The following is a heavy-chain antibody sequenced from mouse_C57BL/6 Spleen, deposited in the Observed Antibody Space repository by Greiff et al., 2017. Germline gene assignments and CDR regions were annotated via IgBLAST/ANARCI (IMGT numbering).Heavy chain of an antibody. J-gene: IGHJ1*03. CDR2: IDPVDGDT. CDR1: GFNLKVYY. D-gene: IGHD1-1*01. CDR3: TTSYDGSSHWYFDV. V-gene: IGHV14-1*01. Sequence: EVQLQESGPELVRPGASVKLSCTASGFNLKVYYMHWVKQRPEQGLEWIGRIDPVDGDTEYAPKFPGKATMTADTSSNTAYLQLSSLSSEDTAVYYCTTSYDGSSHWYFDVWGTGTTVTVSS.